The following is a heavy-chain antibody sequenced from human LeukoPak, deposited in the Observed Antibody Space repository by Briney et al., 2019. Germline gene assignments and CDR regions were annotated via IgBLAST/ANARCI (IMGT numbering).Heavy chain of an antibody. V-gene: IGHV4-39*01. Sequence: SETLSLTCTVSGGSISSSSYYWGWIRQPPGKGLEWIGSIYYSGSTYYNPSLKSRVTISVDTSKNQFSLKLSSVTAADTAVYYCARHTVLQQLEFDYWGQGTLVTVSS. CDR2: IYYSGST. D-gene: IGHD6-13*01. CDR1: GGSISSSSYY. CDR3: ARHTVLQQLEFDY. J-gene: IGHJ4*02.